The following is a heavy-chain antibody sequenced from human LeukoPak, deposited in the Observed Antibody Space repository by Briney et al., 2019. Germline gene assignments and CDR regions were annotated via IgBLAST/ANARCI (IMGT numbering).Heavy chain of an antibody. J-gene: IGHJ4*02. V-gene: IGHV4-61*08. CDR1: GGSISSGGYY. Sequence: SQTLSLTCTVSGGSISSGGYYWSWIRQPPGKGLEWIGYIYYSGSTNYNPSLKSRVTISVDTSKNQFSLKLSSVTAADTAVYYCARDRGYSSSWYFDYWGQGTLVTVSS. CDR2: IYYSGST. D-gene: IGHD6-13*01. CDR3: ARDRGYSSSWYFDY.